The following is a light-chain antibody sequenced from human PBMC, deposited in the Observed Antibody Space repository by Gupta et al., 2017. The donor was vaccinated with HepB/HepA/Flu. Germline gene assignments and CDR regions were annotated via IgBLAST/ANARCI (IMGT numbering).Light chain of an antibody. V-gene: IGLV2-14*01. CDR2: DVS. Sequence: QSALTQPASVSGSTGQSITISCTGTSSDVGGYNYVSWYQQHPGTAPKLMIYDVSNRPAGVANRFSGSKAGNTASLTISGLQAEDEADYYCSSYTSSSTLEFGGGTKLTVL. CDR3: SSYTSSSTLE. CDR1: SSDVGGYNY. J-gene: IGLJ2*01.